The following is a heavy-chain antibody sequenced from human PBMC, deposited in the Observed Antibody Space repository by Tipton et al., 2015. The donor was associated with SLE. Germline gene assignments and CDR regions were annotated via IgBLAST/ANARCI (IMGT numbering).Heavy chain of an antibody. V-gene: IGHV4-38-2*01. D-gene: IGHD3-22*01. CDR2: IYHSGST. CDR1: DYSISSGYY. CDR3: ARRVFYDSSGYYWVFDY. Sequence: TLSLTCAVPDYSISSGYYWGWIRQPPGKGLEWIGSIYHSGSTYYNPSLKSRVTISVDTSKNQFSLKLSSVTAADTAVYYCARRVFYDSSGYYWVFDYWGQGTLVTVSS. J-gene: IGHJ4*02.